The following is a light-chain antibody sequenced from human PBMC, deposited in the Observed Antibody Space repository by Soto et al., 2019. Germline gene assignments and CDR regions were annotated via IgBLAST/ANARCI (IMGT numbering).Light chain of an antibody. CDR2: DVS. J-gene: IGKJ4*01. CDR1: QSVSSN. Sequence: EPVMTQSPATLSVSPGDSATLSCWASQSVSSNLAWYQQKPGQAPRILSYDVSTRATGIPTRFSGSGSGTEFTLTISSLQSEDFAVYYCQKYNVWPLTFGGGTKVDI. V-gene: IGKV3D-15*01. CDR3: QKYNVWPLT.